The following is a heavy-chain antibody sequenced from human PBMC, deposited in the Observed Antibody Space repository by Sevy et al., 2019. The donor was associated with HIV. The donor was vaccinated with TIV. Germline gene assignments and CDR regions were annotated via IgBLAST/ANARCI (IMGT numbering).Heavy chain of an antibody. V-gene: IGHV3-30*02. J-gene: IGHJ4*02. CDR2: IQYDGSNK. Sequence: GGSLRLSCAASGFSFSSYGMHWVRQAPGKGLEWMSYIQYDGSNKDYADSVKGRFTISRDNSKITLHLQMNSLRVEDTAVFYCVKEGGGEGGDHWGQGTLVTVSS. CDR1: GFSFSSYG. CDR3: VKEGGGEGGDH. D-gene: IGHD2-21*01.